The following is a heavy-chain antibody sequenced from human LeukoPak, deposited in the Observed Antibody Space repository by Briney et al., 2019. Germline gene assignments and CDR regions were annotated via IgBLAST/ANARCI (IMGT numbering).Heavy chain of an antibody. CDR3: AKDEDQLLHYYGMDV. J-gene: IGHJ6*02. CDR1: GFIFSSYT. V-gene: IGHV3-23*01. D-gene: IGHD2-2*01. Sequence: GGSLRLSCVASGFIFSSYTMNWVRQAPGKGLEWISFITLGDATFCPDSVKGRFTISRDNSKNTLYLQMNSLRAEDTAVYYCAKDEDQLLHYYGMDVWGQGTTVTVSS. CDR2: ITLGDAT.